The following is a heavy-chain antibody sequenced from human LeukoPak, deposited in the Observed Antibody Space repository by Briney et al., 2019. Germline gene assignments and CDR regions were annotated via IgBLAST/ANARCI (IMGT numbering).Heavy chain of an antibody. CDR1: GFTFSSYG. D-gene: IGHD2-21*01. CDR2: IRYDGSNK. J-gene: IGHJ4*02. V-gene: IGHV3-30*02. CDR3: AKDLCGGDCYPHGGY. Sequence: GGSLRLACAASGFTFSSYGMHWVRQAPGKGLEWMAFIRYDGSNKYYADSVKGRFTISRDNSKNTLYLQMNSLRAEDTAIYYCAKDLCGGDCYPHGGYWGQGTLVTVSS.